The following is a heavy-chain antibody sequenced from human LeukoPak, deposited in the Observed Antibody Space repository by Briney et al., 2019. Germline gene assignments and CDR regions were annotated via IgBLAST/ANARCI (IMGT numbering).Heavy chain of an antibody. V-gene: IGHV3-48*04. CDR2: ISSSGSTI. J-gene: IGHJ4*02. CDR3: AGEGRDFNHFDY. Sequence: GGSLRLSCAASGFTFSSYSMNWVRQAPGKGLEWVSYISSSGSTIYYADSVKGRFTISRDNAKNSLYLQMNSLRAEDTAVYYCAGEGRDFNHFDYWGQGTLVTVSS. D-gene: IGHD3-3*01. CDR1: GFTFSSYS.